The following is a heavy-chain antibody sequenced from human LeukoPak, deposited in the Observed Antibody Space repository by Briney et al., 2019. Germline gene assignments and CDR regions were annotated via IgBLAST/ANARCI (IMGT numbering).Heavy chain of an antibody. CDR2: INQGGSDK. J-gene: IGHJ4*02. CDR1: GFTFSGHW. D-gene: IGHD3-22*01. V-gene: IGHV3-7*01. CDR3: ARDGGSSGYWEGFDY. Sequence: GGSLRLSCAASGFTFSGHWMSWVRQAPGKGLEWVANINQGGSDKYYVDSVKGRFTISRDNAKNSLYLQMSSLRAEDTAVYYCARDGGSSGYWEGFDYWGQGTLVTVSS.